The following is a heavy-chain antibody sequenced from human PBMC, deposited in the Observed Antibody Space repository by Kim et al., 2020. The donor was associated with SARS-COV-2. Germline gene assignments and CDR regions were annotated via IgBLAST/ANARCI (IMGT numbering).Heavy chain of an antibody. D-gene: IGHD2-2*01. Sequence: GGSLRLSCVASGFTFSSYWMSWVRQAPGKGLEWVANIKQDGSEKYYVDSVKGRFTISRDNAKNSLYLQMNSLRAEDTAVYYCAREPQAQTVVPAAISYFDYWGQGTLVTVSS. CDR1: GFTFSSYW. CDR3: AREPQAQTVVPAAISYFDY. V-gene: IGHV3-7*03. CDR2: IKQDGSEK. J-gene: IGHJ4*02.